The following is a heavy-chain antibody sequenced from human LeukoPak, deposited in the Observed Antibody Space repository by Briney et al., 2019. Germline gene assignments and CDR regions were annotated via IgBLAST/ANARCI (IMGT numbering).Heavy chain of an antibody. Sequence: PSETLSLTCTVSGGSISSYYWSWIRQPPGKGLEWIWYIYYSGSTNYNPSLKSRVTISVDTSKNQFSLKLSSVTAADTAVYYCARVGVPTAFDDWGKGTLVTVAS. CDR3: ARVGVPTAFDD. D-gene: IGHD2-2*01. CDR1: GGSISSYY. CDR2: IYYSGST. V-gene: IGHV4-59*01. J-gene: IGHJ4*02.